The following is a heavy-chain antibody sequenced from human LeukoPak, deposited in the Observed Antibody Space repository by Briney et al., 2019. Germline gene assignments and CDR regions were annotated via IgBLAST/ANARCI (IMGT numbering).Heavy chain of an antibody. CDR2: RNEDGNRK. CDR3: AKDIGSYYDY. J-gene: IGHJ4*02. V-gene: IGHV3-7*01. Sequence: GGSLRLSCTASGFTFSRYWMSWVRQAPGKGLEWVANRNEDGNRKYYVDSVKGRFTISRDNSKNTLYLEMNSLRAEDTAVYYCAKDIGSYYDYWGQGILVTVSS. CDR1: GFTFSRYW. D-gene: IGHD3-10*01.